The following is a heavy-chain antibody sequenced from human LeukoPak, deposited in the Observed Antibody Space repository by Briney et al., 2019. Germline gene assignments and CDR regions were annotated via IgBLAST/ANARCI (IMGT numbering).Heavy chain of an antibody. V-gene: IGHV4-4*02. D-gene: IGHD3-10*01. CDR1: GVSINSINR. CDR2: IYHSGST. CDR3: ARESSSDAVVRGVILGH. J-gene: IGHJ4*02. Sequence: SGTLSLTCAVSGVSINSINRWSWVRQPPGKGLEWIGEIYHSGSTNYNPSLKGRVTISVDESKNQFSLKLNSVTAADAAVYYCARESSSDAVVRGVILGHWGQGMLVTVSS.